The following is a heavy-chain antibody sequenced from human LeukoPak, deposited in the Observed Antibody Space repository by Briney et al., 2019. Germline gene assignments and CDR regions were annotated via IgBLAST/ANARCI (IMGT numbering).Heavy chain of an antibody. D-gene: IGHD3-10*01. V-gene: IGHV1-2*02. CDR3: ARETYYYGSGSKPTNCFDY. J-gene: IGHJ4*02. CDR1: GYTFTGYY. CDR2: INPSSGGT. Sequence: GASVKVSCKASGYTFTGYYMHWVRQAPGQGLEWMGWINPSSGGTNYAQKFQGRVTMTRDTSISTAYMELSRLRSDDTAVYYCARETYYYGSGSKPTNCFDYWGQGTLVTVSS.